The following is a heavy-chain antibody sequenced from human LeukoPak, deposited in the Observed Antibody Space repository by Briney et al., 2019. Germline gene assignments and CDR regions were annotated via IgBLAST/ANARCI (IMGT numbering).Heavy chain of an antibody. D-gene: IGHD3-10*01. CDR2: ISSSSSYI. V-gene: IGHV3-21*01. CDR3: ASDYYGSGSYYTLAFDY. CDR1: GFTFSSYS. Sequence: GGSLRLSCAASGFTFSSYSMNWVRQAPGKGLEWVSSISSSSSYIYYADSVKGRFTISRDNAKNSLYLQMNSLRAEDTAVYYCASDYYGSGSYYTLAFDYWGQGTLVTVSS. J-gene: IGHJ4*02.